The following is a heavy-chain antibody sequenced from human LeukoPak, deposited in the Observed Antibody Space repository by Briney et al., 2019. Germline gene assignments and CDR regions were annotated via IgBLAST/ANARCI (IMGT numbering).Heavy chain of an antibody. CDR2: ISGSGGST. CDR3: AKDHARVLRYFEWLLPSFDY. CDR1: GFTFSSYA. Sequence: GGSLRLSCAASGFTFSSYAMSWVRQAPGKGLEWVSAISGSGGSTYYADSVKGRFTISRDNSKNTLYLQMNSLRAEDTAVYYCAKDHARVLRYFEWLLPSFDYWGQGTLVTVSS. D-gene: IGHD3-9*01. V-gene: IGHV3-23*01. J-gene: IGHJ4*02.